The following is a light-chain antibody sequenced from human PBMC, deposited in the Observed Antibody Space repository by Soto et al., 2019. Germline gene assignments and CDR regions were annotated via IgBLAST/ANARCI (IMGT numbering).Light chain of an antibody. J-gene: IGLJ2*01. Sequence: QSALTQPPSASGSLGQSVTISCTGTSSDVGGYNYVSWHQQHPGKAPKLMIYEVTKRPSGVPDRFSGSKSGNTASLTVSGLQAEDEADYCCSSFAGGGNPVLFGGGTKLTVL. CDR1: SSDVGGYNY. CDR2: EVT. CDR3: SSFAGGGNPVL. V-gene: IGLV2-8*01.